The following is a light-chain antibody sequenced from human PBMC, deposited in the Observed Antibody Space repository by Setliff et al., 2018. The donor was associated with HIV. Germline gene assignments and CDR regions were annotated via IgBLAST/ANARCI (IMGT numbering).Light chain of an antibody. CDR3: SSYTSRNSYV. CDR2: EVT. CDR1: SSDVGGYNS. Sequence: LTQPASVSGSPGQSITISCTGTSSDVGGYNSVSWYQQHPGKAPKVIIYEVTDRPSGVSDRFSGSKSGNTASLTISGLQAEDEADYYCSSYTSRNSYVFGTGTRSPS. J-gene: IGLJ1*01. V-gene: IGLV2-14*01.